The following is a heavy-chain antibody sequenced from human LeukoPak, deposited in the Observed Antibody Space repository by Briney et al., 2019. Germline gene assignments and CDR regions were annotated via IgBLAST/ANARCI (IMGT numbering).Heavy chain of an antibody. Sequence: GGPLRLSCAVSGFPFSSYSMNWVRQAPGKGLEWVSYISSSSSTLYYADSVKGRFTISRDNAKNSLYLQMNSLRAEDTAVYYCARGIGDSNYYDSSGYRYWGQGTLVTVSS. CDR1: GFPFSSYS. J-gene: IGHJ4*02. CDR2: ISSSSSTL. CDR3: ARGIGDSNYYDSSGYRY. V-gene: IGHV3-48*01. D-gene: IGHD3-22*01.